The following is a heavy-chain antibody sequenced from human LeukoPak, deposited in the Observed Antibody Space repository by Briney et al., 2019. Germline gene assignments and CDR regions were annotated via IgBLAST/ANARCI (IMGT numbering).Heavy chain of an antibody. Sequence: PSETLSLTCTVSGGSISSSYTTYYWGWIRQPPGKGLEWIGSIYYSGSAYYNPSLKSRVTMSVDTSKNQFSLKLSSVTAADTAVYYCARDLNTHLKNQIVVVPAAMDSMFPIYWYFDLWGRGTLVTVSS. CDR1: GGSISSSYTTYY. CDR2: IYYSGSA. V-gene: IGHV4-39*07. CDR3: ARDLNTHLKNQIVVVPAAMDSMFPIYWYFDL. D-gene: IGHD2-2*01. J-gene: IGHJ2*01.